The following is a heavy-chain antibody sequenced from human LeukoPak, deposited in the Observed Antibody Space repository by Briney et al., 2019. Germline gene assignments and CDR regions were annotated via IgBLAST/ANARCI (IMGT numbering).Heavy chain of an antibody. CDR1: GFPLSSYS. CDR3: ARAIDASELDY. CDR2: ISSSSNYI. Sequence: GGSLRHSCAASGFPLSSYSMNWVRQAPGKGLEWVAFISSSSNYIYYADSVKGRLTISRDNAKKTLFLQMSSLRAEDTAVYYCARAIDASELDYWGQGTLVTVSS. J-gene: IGHJ4*02. D-gene: IGHD3-10*01. V-gene: IGHV3-21*01.